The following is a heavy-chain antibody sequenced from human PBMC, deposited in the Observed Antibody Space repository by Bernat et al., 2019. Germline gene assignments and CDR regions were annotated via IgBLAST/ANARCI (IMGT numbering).Heavy chain of an antibody. Sequence: QVQLVESGGGVVRPGRSLRLSCAASGFTFSSYGMHWVRQAPGKGLEWVAVISYDGSNKYYADSVKGRFTISRDNSKNTLYLQMNSLRAEDTAVYYCAKDRGYSYGYWRLYYYYYGMDVWGQGTTVTVSS. CDR3: AKDRGYSYGYWRLYYYYYGMDV. V-gene: IGHV3-30*18. J-gene: IGHJ6*02. CDR2: ISYDGSNK. CDR1: GFTFSSYG. D-gene: IGHD5-18*01.